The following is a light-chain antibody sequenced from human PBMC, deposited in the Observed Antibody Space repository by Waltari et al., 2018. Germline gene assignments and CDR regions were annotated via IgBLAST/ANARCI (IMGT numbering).Light chain of an antibody. Sequence: IVLTQSPGTLSLSPGGRATLSCRASQNIGNYLAWYQQKPGQATRLLIYGASSRAAGTPDRFRGSGSGADFSLTISRLEPEDFAVYYCQHHVRLPATFGQGTKV. J-gene: IGKJ1*01. CDR1: QNIGNY. CDR2: GAS. CDR3: QHHVRLPAT. V-gene: IGKV3-20*01.